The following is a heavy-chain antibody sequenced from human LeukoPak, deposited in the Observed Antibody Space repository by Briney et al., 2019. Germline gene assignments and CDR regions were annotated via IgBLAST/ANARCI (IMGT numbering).Heavy chain of an antibody. CDR1: GFTFSSYA. CDR2: ISGSGGST. CDR3: ASVHYDFWSGYFS. D-gene: IGHD3-3*01. J-gene: IGHJ5*02. V-gene: IGHV3-23*01. Sequence: GGSLRLSCAASGFTFSSYAMSWVRQAPGKGLEWVSAISGSGGSTYYADSVKGRFTISRDNSKNTLYLQVNSLRAEDTAVYYCASVHYDFWSGYFSWGQGTLVTVSS.